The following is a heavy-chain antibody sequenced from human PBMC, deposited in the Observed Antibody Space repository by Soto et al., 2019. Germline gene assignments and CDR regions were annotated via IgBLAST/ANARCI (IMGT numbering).Heavy chain of an antibody. CDR1: GYTFTSYG. CDR2: ISAYNGNT. V-gene: IGHV1-18*01. Sequence: AAVKVSCKASGYTFTSYGISWVRQAPGQGLQWMGWISAYNGNTNYAQKLQGRVTMTTDTSTSTAYMELRSLKTEDTAVYYCTRVIYPGDPTNFDYWGQGTLVTVSS. CDR3: TRVIYPGDPTNFDY. J-gene: IGHJ4*02. D-gene: IGHD3-22*01.